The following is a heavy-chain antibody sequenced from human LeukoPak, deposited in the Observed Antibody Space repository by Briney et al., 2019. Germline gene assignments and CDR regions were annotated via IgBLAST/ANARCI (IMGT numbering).Heavy chain of an antibody. D-gene: IGHD6-19*01. J-gene: IGHJ4*02. CDR3: ARILYISGWSIDY. CDR2: ISGNGGST. CDR1: GFTFSSYA. Sequence: GGSLRLSCAASGFTFSSYAMSWVRQAPGKGLEWVSGISGNGGSTYYADSVKGRFTISRDNAKNSVYLQMNSLRAEDTAVYYCARILYISGWSIDYWGQGALVTVSS. V-gene: IGHV3-23*01.